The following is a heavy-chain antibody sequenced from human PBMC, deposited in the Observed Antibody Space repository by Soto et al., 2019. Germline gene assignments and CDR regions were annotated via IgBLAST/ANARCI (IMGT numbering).Heavy chain of an antibody. CDR2: TYYRTRWYY. J-gene: IGHJ6*03. D-gene: IGHD1-7*01. Sequence: SQTLSLTCVISGDSVSSNSAAWNWIRQSPSRGLEWLGRTYYRTRWYYDYAVSVRSRITVNPDTSKNQFSLQLTSVTPEDTAVYYCAGTTSHYLYYMDVWGKGTTVTVSS. CDR3: AGTTSHYLYYMDV. CDR1: GDSVSSNSAA. V-gene: IGHV6-1*01.